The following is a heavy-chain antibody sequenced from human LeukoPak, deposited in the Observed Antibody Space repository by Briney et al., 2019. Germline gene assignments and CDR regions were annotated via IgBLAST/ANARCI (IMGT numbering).Heavy chain of an antibody. D-gene: IGHD2-15*01. V-gene: IGHV4-39*01. CDR1: GASVSSSTHY. CDR2: IYHSGST. CDR3: AECLAEVAAWMLQ. J-gene: IGHJ4*02. Sequence: SETLSLTCSVSGASVSSSTHYWGWIRQSPGKDLEWLGSIYHSGSTFYSPSLKSRVTMTLDAARNQFSLKLTSVTAADTAIFYCAECLAEVAAWMLQGGLGTLVTVPS.